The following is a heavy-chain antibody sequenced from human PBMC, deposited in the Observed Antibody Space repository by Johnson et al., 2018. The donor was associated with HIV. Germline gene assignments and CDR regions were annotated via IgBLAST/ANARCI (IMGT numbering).Heavy chain of an antibody. Sequence: VQLVESGGGVVQPGRSLRLSCAASGFTFSSYAMHWVRQAPGKGLEWVSNISSSGSTIYYADSVKGRFTISRDNAKNSLYLQMNSLRAEDTAVYYCAGLPPGRARRAFDIWGQGTMVTVSS. V-gene: IGHV3-48*04. D-gene: IGHD2-15*01. CDR1: GFTFSSYA. J-gene: IGHJ3*02. CDR3: AGLPPGRARRAFDI. CDR2: ISSSGSTI.